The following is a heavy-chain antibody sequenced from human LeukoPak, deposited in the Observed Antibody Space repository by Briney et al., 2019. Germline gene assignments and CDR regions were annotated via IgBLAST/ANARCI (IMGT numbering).Heavy chain of an antibody. D-gene: IGHD2/OR15-2a*01. V-gene: IGHV5-10-1*01. CDR2: IDPSDSYT. Sequence: GESLKISCKGSGSNFTSYWISWVRQLPGKGLEWMGRIDPSDSYTNYSPSFQGHVTISADKSISTAYLQWSSLKASDTAMYYCASTVSSVDYWGQGTLVAVSS. J-gene: IGHJ4*02. CDR1: GSNFTSYW. CDR3: ASTVSSVDY.